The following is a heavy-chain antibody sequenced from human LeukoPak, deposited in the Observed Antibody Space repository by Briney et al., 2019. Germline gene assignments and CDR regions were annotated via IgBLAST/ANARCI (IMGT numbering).Heavy chain of an antibody. CDR1: GFIFDDCA. V-gene: IGHV3-9*01. J-gene: IGHJ5*02. CDR3: AKDPSYYYDSSGSGWFDL. CDR2: ISWNGHNI. Sequence: PGGSLRLSCATSGFIFDDCAMHWVRQAPGKGLEWVSGISWNGHNIKYADSVKGRFTISRDNAENSLYLQVNSLRAEDTALYFCAKDPSYYYDSSGSGWFDLWGQGTLVTVSS. D-gene: IGHD3-22*01.